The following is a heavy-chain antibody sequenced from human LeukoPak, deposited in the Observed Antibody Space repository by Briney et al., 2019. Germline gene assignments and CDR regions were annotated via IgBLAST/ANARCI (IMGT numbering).Heavy chain of an antibody. J-gene: IGHJ4*02. D-gene: IGHD5-18*01. CDR3: AKGYSHGRGFDY. CDR1: GYTFTSYY. CDR2: INPSGGST. V-gene: IGHV1-46*01. Sequence: ASVKVSCKASGYTFTSYYMHWVRQAPGQGLEWMGIINPSGGSTSYAQKFQGRVTMTRDTSASTVYMELRSLRSEDTAVYYCAKGYSHGRGFDYWGQGTLVTVSS.